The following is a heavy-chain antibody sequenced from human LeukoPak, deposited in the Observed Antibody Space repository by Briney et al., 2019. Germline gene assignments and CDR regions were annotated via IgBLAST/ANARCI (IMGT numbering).Heavy chain of an antibody. CDR3: ARNAPFRNDGWPLFDY. CDR2: ISSGGDTI. D-gene: IGHD1-1*01. V-gene: IGHV3-11*01. Sequence: GGSLRLSCAVSGLTFSDYYMSWIRQAPGKGREWLSYISSGGDTIYYADSVQGRFTISRDNAKNSLYLQINSLRAEDTALYYCARNAPFRNDGWPLFDYWGQGTLVTVSS. J-gene: IGHJ4*02. CDR1: GLTFSDYY.